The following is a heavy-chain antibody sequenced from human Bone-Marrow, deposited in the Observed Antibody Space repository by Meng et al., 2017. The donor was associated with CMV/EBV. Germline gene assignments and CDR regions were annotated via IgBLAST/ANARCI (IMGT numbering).Heavy chain of an antibody. V-gene: IGHV3-48*04. CDR2: ISSSGSTI. CDR1: GFTFSSYS. J-gene: IGHJ4*02. Sequence: GGSLRLSCAASGFTFSSYSMNWVRQAPGKGLEWVSYISSSGSTIYYADSVKGRFTISRDNAKNSLYLQMNSLRAEDTAVYYCALIAYYDFWSGYDFDYWGQGTLVTVSS. CDR3: ALIAYYDFWSGYDFDY. D-gene: IGHD3-3*01.